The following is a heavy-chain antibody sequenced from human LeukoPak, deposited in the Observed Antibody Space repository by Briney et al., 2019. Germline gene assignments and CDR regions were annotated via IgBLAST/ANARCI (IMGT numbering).Heavy chain of an antibody. CDR2: IWYDGTNK. V-gene: IGHV3-33*01. CDR1: GFSFGNYG. D-gene: IGHD3-10*01. CDR3: ARSSWGSYYPLFDY. J-gene: IGHJ4*02. Sequence: GGSLRLSCAASGFSFGNYGMHWVRQAPGKGLEWVAVIWYDGTNKYYADSVKGRFTISRDNSKNTLYLQMNSLRAEDTAVYYCARSSWGSYYPLFDYWGQGTLVTVSS.